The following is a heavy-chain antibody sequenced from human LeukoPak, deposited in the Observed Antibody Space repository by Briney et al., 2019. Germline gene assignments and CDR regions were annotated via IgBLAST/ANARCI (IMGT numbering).Heavy chain of an antibody. V-gene: IGHV4-59*01. CDR1: GGSISSYY. CDR2: IYYSGST. Sequence: SETLSLTCTVSGGSISSYYWSWIRQPPGKGLEWIGYIYYSGSTNYNPSLKSRVTISVDTSKNQFSLKLSSVTAADTAVYYCARTTYYYDSSGSGDFDHWGQGTLVTVSS. D-gene: IGHD3-22*01. J-gene: IGHJ4*02. CDR3: ARTTYYYDSSGSGDFDH.